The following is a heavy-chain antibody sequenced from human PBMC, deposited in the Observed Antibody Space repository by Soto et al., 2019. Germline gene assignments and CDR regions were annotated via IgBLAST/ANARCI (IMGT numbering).Heavy chain of an antibody. CDR3: ARDQIAYDSSGYGAFDI. CDR1: GCTFSSYA. D-gene: IGHD3-22*01. Sequence: SGKGSCKASGCTFSSYAINWVRQAPGQGLEGMGGIIPILGTANYAQKVQGRVTITADESTSTAYMELSSLRSEDTAVYYCARDQIAYDSSGYGAFDIWGQGTMVTVSS. J-gene: IGHJ3*02. CDR2: IIPILGTA. V-gene: IGHV1-69*13.